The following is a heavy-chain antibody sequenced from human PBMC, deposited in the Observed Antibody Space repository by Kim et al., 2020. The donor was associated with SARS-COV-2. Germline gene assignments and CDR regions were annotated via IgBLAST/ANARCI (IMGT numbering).Heavy chain of an antibody. CDR3: ARAPLATRIAAAGTEYYFDY. J-gene: IGHJ4*02. CDR1: GFTVSSNY. CDR2: IYSGGST. V-gene: IGHV3-53*01. Sequence: GGSLRLSCAASGFTVSSNYMSWVRQAPGKGLEWVSVIYSGGSTYYADSVKGRFTISRDNSKNTLYLQMNSLRAEDTAVYYCARAPLATRIAAAGTEYYFDYWGQGTLVTVSS. D-gene: IGHD6-13*01.